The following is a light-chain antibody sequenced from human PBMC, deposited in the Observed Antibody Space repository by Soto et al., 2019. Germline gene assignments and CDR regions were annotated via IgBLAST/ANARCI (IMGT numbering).Light chain of an antibody. V-gene: IGLV2-8*01. CDR3: SSYAGNYEI. CDR1: SSDVCGYNY. J-gene: IGLJ1*01. CDR2: DVS. Sequence: QSALTQPPSASGSPGQSVTISCTGTSSDVCGYNYVSWYQQHPGKAPKLMIYDVSKRPSGVPDRFSGSKSGNTASLTISGRQAEDEADYYCSSYAGNYEIFGTGTKVTVL.